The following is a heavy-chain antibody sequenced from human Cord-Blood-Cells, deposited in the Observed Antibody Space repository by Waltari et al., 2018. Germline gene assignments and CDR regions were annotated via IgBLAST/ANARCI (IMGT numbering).Heavy chain of an antibody. Sequence: QLQLQESGPGLVKPSETLSLTCTVSGGSIRSSSYYWGWIRQPPGKGLEWIGSIYYSGSTYYNPSLKSRVTISVDTSKNQFSLKLSSVTAADTAVYYCARRTVVTPFDYWGQGTLVTVSS. D-gene: IGHD2-21*02. CDR3: ARRTVVTPFDY. CDR1: GGSIRSSSYY. J-gene: IGHJ4*02. V-gene: IGHV4-39*01. CDR2: IYYSGST.